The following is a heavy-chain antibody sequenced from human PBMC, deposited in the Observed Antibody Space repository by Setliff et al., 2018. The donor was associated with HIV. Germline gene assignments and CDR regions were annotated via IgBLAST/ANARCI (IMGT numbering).Heavy chain of an antibody. CDR3: ARRYSSSWFYYYYGMDV. V-gene: IGHV1-2*02. CDR1: GYTFTSDY. J-gene: IGHJ6*02. CDR2: INPNNGGT. D-gene: IGHD6-13*01. Sequence: GASVKVSCKASGYTFTSDYMHWVRQAPGQGLEWMGWINPNNGGTNYAQKFQGRVTMTRDTSISTAYMELSRLRSDDTAVYYCARRYSSSWFYYYYGMDVWGQGTTVTVSS.